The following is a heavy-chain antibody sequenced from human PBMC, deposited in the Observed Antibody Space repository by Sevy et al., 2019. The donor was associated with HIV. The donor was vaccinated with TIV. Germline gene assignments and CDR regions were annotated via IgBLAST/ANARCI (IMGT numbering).Heavy chain of an antibody. J-gene: IGHJ3*02. V-gene: IGHV1-2*02. CDR1: GYTFTGYY. CDR3: XXXXXXXXXXXXDDAFDI. Sequence: ASVKVSCKASGYTFTGYYMHWVRQAPGQGLEWMGWINPNSGGTNYAQKFQGRVTMTRDTSISTAYMELSRLRSDDTXXXXXXXXXXXXXXXXXDDAFDIWGQGTMVTVSS. CDR2: INPNSGGT.